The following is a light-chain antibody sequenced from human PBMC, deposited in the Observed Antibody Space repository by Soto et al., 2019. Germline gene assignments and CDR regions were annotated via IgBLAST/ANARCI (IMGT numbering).Light chain of an antibody. J-gene: IGKJ1*01. Sequence: ELVLTQSPATLSLSPGDTATLSCRATQSVSSGYLAWYQQKPGQAPRLLISGASSRATGIPDRFSGIGSGADFTLTITRLEPEDFAVYYCQHYGRSTRTFGQGTKVDIK. CDR2: GAS. V-gene: IGKV3-20*01. CDR1: QSVSSGY. CDR3: QHYGRSTRT.